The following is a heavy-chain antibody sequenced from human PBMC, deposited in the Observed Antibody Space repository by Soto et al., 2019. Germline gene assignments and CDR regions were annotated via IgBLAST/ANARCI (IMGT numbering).Heavy chain of an antibody. CDR2: ISAYNGNT. CDR3: ARNYYYDSSGYYYVNWFDP. D-gene: IGHD3-22*01. V-gene: IGHV1-18*01. CDR1: GYTFTSYG. Sequence: ASVKVSCKASGYTFTSYGISWVRQAPGQGLEWMGWISAYNGNTNYAQKLQGRVTMTTDTSTSTAYMELRSLRSDDTAVYYCARNYYYDSSGYYYVNWFDPWGQGTLVTVS. J-gene: IGHJ5*02.